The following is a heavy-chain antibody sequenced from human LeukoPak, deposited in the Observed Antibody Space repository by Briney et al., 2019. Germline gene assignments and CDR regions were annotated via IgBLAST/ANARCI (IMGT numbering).Heavy chain of an antibody. CDR2: INPNSGGT. CDR1: GYTFTGYY. J-gene: IGHJ4*02. CDR3: ARHAAFAEYQSHLTHFDY. D-gene: IGHD2-2*01. V-gene: IGHV1-2*02. Sequence: ASVKVSCKASGYTFTGYYMHWVRQAPGQGLEWMGWINPNSGGTNYAQKFQGRVTMTRDTSISTAYMELSRLRSDDTAVYYCARHAAFAEYQSHLTHFDYWGQGTLVTVSS.